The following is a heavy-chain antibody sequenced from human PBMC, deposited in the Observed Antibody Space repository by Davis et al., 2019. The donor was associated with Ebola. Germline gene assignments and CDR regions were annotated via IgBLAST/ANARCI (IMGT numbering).Heavy chain of an antibody. CDR3: ASRSSPEY. D-gene: IGHD6-13*01. V-gene: IGHV3-30*03. J-gene: IGHJ4*02. CDR1: GFTFSSYG. Sequence: GESLKISCAASGFTFSSYGMHWVRQAPGKGLEWVAVISYDGSNKYYADSVKGRFTISRDNSKNTLYLQMNSLRAEDTAVYYCASRSSPEYWGQGTLVTVSS. CDR2: ISYDGSNK.